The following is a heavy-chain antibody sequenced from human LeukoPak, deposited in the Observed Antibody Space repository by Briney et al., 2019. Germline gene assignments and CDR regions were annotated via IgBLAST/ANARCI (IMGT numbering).Heavy chain of an antibody. D-gene: IGHD3-10*01. CDR1: GFTFSNYW. CDR3: AKRDLGLYGSGSLSHFDY. CDR2: ISGSGGST. Sequence: GGSLRLSCAASGFTFSNYWMSWVRQAPGKGLEWVSAISGSGGSTYYADSVKGRFTISRDNSKNTLYLQMNSLRAEDTAVYYCAKRDLGLYGSGSLSHFDYWGQGTLVTVSS. V-gene: IGHV3-23*01. J-gene: IGHJ4*02.